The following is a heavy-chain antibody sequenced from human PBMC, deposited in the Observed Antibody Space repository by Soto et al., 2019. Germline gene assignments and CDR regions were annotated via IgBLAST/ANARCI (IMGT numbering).Heavy chain of an antibody. Sequence: GGSLRLSCAASGFTFSSYEMNWFRQAPGKGLEWVSYISSSGSTVYYADSVKGRFTISRDNAKNSLYLQMNSLRAEDTAVYYCARGPPLIVVVPAALYYFDYWGQGTLVTVSS. V-gene: IGHV3-48*03. CDR2: ISSSGSTV. J-gene: IGHJ4*02. CDR1: GFTFSSYE. D-gene: IGHD2-2*01. CDR3: ARGPPLIVVVPAALYYFDY.